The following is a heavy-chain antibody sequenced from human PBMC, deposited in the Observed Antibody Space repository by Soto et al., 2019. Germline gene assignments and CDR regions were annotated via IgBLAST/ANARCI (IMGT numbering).Heavy chain of an antibody. CDR1: GFTFSSYA. V-gene: IGHV3-30-3*01. Sequence: PGGSLRLSCAASGFTFSSYAMHWVRQAPGKGLEWVALILYDGSDKDYADSVKGRFTISRDNSRNTLFLQMNSLRAEDTAVYYCARDYYKYYDSSGYYRSPAYWGQGTLVTVSS. CDR2: ILYDGSDK. CDR3: ARDYYKYYDSSGYYRSPAY. J-gene: IGHJ4*02. D-gene: IGHD3-22*01.